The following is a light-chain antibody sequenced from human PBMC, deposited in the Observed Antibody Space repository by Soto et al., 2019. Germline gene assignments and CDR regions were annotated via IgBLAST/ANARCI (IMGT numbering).Light chain of an antibody. CDR1: SSDVGGYNY. CDR3: SSYTRSSTL. Sequence: QSALTQPASVSGSPGQSITISCTGTSSDVGGYNYVSWYQQHPGKAPKLMIYDVSNRPSGVSNRFSGSKSGNTASLTISGLQAEDEADYYCSSYTRSSTLFGTGTRSPS. CDR2: DVS. V-gene: IGLV2-14*01. J-gene: IGLJ1*01.